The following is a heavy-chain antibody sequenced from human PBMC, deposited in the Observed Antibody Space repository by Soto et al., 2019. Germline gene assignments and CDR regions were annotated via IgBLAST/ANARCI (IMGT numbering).Heavy chain of an antibody. CDR2: ISSSSSTI. Sequence: GGSLRLSCAASGFTFSSYSMNWVRQAPGKGLEWVSYISSSSSTIYYADSVKGRFTISRDNAKNSLYLQMNSLRAEDTAVYYCARGPPYDFWSGASYNWFDPWGQGTLVTVSS. J-gene: IGHJ5*02. D-gene: IGHD3-3*01. CDR3: ARGPPYDFWSGASYNWFDP. CDR1: GFTFSSYS. V-gene: IGHV3-48*01.